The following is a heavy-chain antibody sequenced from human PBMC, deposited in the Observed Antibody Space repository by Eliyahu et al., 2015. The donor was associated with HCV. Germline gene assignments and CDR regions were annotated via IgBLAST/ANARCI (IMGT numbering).Heavy chain of an antibody. D-gene: IGHD2-15*01. Sequence: QVTLRESGPALVKPTQTLTLTCTFSGFSLNTSGMCVSWIRQPPGKALEWLARIDWDDDKYYSTSLKTRLTISKDTSKNQVVLTMTNMDPVDTATYYCARTVAARSDSYYYYGMDVWGQGTTVTVSS. CDR2: IDWDDDK. J-gene: IGHJ6*02. CDR3: ARTVAARSDSYYYYGMDV. V-gene: IGHV2-70*15. CDR1: GFSLNTSGMC.